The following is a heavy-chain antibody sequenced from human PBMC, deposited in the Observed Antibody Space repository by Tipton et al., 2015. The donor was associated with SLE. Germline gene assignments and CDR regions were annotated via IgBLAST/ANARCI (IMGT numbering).Heavy chain of an antibody. CDR2: INHSGST. V-gene: IGHV4-34*01. D-gene: IGHD4/OR15-4a*01. CDR3: ARGRYGAFDY. CDR1: GGSFSGYY. Sequence: LRLSCAVYGGSFSGYYWSWIRQPPGKGLEWIGEINHSGSTNYNPSLKSRVTISVDTSKNQFSLKLSSVTAADTAVYYCARGRYGAFDYWGQGTLVTVSS. J-gene: IGHJ4*02.